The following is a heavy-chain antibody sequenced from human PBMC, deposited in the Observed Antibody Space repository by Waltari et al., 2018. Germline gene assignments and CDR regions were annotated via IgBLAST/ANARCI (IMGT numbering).Heavy chain of an antibody. J-gene: IGHJ3*01. CDR3: VRDLYGRDDV. CDR2: IKPDGTST. V-gene: IGHV3-74*01. D-gene: IGHD3-10*01. Sequence: EVQLVESGGGLVHPGGSLRPSCEASGFTFSTFWMHWVRHLPGKGLMGVSHIKPDGTSTDYGDSVEGRFTISRDNAKNTLYLQMNSLRAEDTAIYYCVRDLYGRDDVWGQGTMVTVSS. CDR1: GFTFSTFW.